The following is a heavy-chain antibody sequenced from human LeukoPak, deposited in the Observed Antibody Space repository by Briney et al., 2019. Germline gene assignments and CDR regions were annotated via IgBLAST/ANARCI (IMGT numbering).Heavy chain of an antibody. CDR3: ARSPSVWFGRGDAFDI. J-gene: IGHJ3*02. CDR2: ISSSSSTI. V-gene: IGHV3-48*01. Sequence: PGGSLRLSCAASGFTFSSYSMNWVRQAPGKGPEWVSYISSSSSTIYYADSVKGRFTISRDNAKNSLYLQMNSLRAEDTAVYYCARSPSVWFGRGDAFDIWGQGTMVTVSS. D-gene: IGHD3-10*01. CDR1: GFTFSSYS.